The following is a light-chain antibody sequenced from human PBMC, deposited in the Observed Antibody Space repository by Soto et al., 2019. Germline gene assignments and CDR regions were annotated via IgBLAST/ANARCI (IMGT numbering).Light chain of an antibody. CDR2: EGS. Sequence: QSVLPQPASVSGSPGQSITISCTGTSRDVGSYNLVSWYQQHPGKAPKLMIYEGSKRPSGVSNRFSGSKSGNTASLTISGLQAEDEADYFCCSYAGSSTYVFGTGTKVTVL. V-gene: IGLV2-23*01. CDR1: SRDVGSYNL. J-gene: IGLJ1*01. CDR3: CSYAGSSTYV.